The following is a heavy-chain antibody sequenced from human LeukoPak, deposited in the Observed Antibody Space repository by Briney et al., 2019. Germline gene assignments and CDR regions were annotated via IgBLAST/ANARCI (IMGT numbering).Heavy chain of an antibody. J-gene: IGHJ4*02. D-gene: IGHD7-27*01. CDR2: INQDGSEK. V-gene: IGHV3-7*02. Sequence: GGCLRLSCAASGFTFSSYWISWVRQAPGKGLEWVANINQDGSEKYYMDSVKGRFTISRDNAKSSLYLQMNSLRDEDTAVYYCAKTIWGHSWGQGTLVTVSS. CDR3: AKTIWGHS. CDR1: GFTFSSYW.